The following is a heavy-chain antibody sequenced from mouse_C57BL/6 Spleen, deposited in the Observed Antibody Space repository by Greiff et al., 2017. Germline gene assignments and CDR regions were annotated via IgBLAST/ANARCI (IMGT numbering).Heavy chain of an antibody. CDR1: GFTFSDYG. J-gene: IGHJ1*03. V-gene: IGHV5-17*01. Sequence: DVKLVESGGGLVKPGGSLKLSCVASGFTFSDYGMHWVRQAPEKGLEWVAYISSGSSTIYYADTVKGRFTISRDNAKNTLFLQMTSLRSEDTAMYYCARNLLLRFWYFDVWGTGTTVTVSS. CDR2: ISSGSSTI. D-gene: IGHD1-1*01. CDR3: ARNLLLRFWYFDV.